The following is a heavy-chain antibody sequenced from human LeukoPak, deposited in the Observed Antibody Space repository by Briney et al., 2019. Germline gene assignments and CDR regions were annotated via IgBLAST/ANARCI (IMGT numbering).Heavy chain of an antibody. CDR3: AREKIYDILTGYYSGKGNWCDP. Sequence: PSETLSLTCAVSGGSISSNSYCWGWIRQPPGKGLEWIGRIYTSGSTNYNPSLKSRVTMSVDTSKNQFSLKLSSVTAADTAVYYCAREKIYDILTGYYSGKGNWCDPWGQGTLVTVSS. CDR1: GGSISSNSYC. V-gene: IGHV4-39*07. J-gene: IGHJ5*02. D-gene: IGHD3-9*01. CDR2: IYTSGST.